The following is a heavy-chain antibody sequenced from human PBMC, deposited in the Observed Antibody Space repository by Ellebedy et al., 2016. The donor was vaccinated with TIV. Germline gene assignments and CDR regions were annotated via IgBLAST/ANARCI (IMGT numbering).Heavy chain of an antibody. V-gene: IGHV6-1*01. D-gene: IGHD6-19*01. CDR3: ARSIAVAGGEIDY. CDR1: GDSVSSNSAA. CDR2: TYYRSKWYN. J-gene: IGHJ4*02. Sequence: SETLSLXXAISGDSVSSNSAAWNWIRQSPSRGLEWLGRTYYRSKWYNDYAVSVKSRITINPDTSKNQFSLQLNSVTPEDTAVYYCARSIAVAGGEIDYWGQGTLVTVSS.